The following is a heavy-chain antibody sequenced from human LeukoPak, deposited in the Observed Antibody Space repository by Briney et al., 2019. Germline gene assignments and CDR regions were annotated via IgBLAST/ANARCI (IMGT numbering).Heavy chain of an antibody. CDR2: ISYDGSNK. CDR1: GFTFSSYA. CDR3: ARGGPSVVQAAIFYLDY. V-gene: IGHV3-30*04. D-gene: IGHD2-2*01. Sequence: PGGSLRLSCAASGFTFSSYAMHWVRQAPGKGLEWVAVISYDGSNKYYADSVKGRFTISRDNSKNTLYLQMNSLRAEDTAVYYCARGGPSVVQAAIFYLDYWGQGTTVTVSS. J-gene: IGHJ4*02.